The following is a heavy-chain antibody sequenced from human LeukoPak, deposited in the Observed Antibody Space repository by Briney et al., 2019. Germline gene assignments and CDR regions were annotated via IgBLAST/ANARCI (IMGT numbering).Heavy chain of an antibody. Sequence: QTLSLTCAISGDSVSSINGAWNWLRQSPSRALEWLGRTYYRSKWYTDYALSMKGRITINPDTSKNQFSLQLNSVTPDDTAVYYCARDLGNTGWYTFDYWGQGTLVTVSS. J-gene: IGHJ4*02. D-gene: IGHD6-19*01. V-gene: IGHV6-1*01. CDR3: ARDLGNTGWYTFDY. CDR1: GDSVSSINGA. CDR2: TYYRSKWYT.